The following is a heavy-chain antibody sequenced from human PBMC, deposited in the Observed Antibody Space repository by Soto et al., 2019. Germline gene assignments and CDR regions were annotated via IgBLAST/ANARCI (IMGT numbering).Heavy chain of an antibody. CDR1: GDSVSSDITS. J-gene: IGHJ3*01. CDR2: TYYRSKWFH. V-gene: IGHV6-1*01. Sequence: PSETLSLTCAISGDSVSSDITSWNWIRQSPSRGLEWLGRTYYRSKWFHDYAASVKSRITINPDTSKNQFSLELNSMTPEDTAVPYRASGNALDVWGQGTVVTVSS. CDR3: ASGNALDV.